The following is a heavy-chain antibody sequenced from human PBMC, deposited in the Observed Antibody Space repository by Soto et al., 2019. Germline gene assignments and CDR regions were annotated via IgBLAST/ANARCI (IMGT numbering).Heavy chain of an antibody. J-gene: IGHJ6*02. CDR3: ARYPGGMDV. CDR2: IYYSGST. D-gene: IGHD2-2*01. Sequence: PSETLSLTCTVSGGSISSGDYYWSWIRQPPGKGLEWIRYIYYSGSTYYNPSLKSRVTISVDTSKSRFSLKLSSVTAADTAVYVCARYPGGMDVWGQGTTVTVSS. V-gene: IGHV4-30-4*01. CDR1: GGSISSGDYY.